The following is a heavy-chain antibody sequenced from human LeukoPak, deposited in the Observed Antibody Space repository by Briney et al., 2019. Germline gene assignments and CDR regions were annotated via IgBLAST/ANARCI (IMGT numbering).Heavy chain of an antibody. CDR2: IKQDGTDK. CDR1: GFTFSTYW. D-gene: IGHD5-18*01. CDR3: ARNMDTISYPLDY. Sequence: EGSLRLSCAASGFTFSTYWMTWVHQAPGKGLEWVANIKQDGTDKYYVESVKGRFTISRDNAKNSLYLQMSSLRAEDTAIYYCARNMDTISYPLDYWGRGTLVTVSS. V-gene: IGHV3-7*01. J-gene: IGHJ4*02.